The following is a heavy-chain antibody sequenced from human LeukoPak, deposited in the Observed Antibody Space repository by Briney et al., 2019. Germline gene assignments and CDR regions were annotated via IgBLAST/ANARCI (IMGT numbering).Heavy chain of an antibody. CDR1: GGSISSINYY. V-gene: IGHV4-39*01. CDR2: IYYSGST. CDR3: ARHQRSTGSYGMDV. J-gene: IGHJ6*02. D-gene: IGHD2-8*02. Sequence: PSETLSLTCTVSGGSISSINYYWGWIRQSPGKGLEWIGSIYYSGSTYYNPSLKGRVTMSVDTSKNQFSLNLTSVTAADTALYYCARHQRSTGSYGMDVWGQGTTVTVSS.